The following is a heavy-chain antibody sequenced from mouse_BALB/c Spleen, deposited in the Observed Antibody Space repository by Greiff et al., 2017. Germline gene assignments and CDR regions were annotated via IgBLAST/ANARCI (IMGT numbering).Heavy chain of an antibody. CDR2: IDPSNSET. V-gene: IGHV1S127*01. CDR1: GYTFTSYW. D-gene: IGHD1-2*01. J-gene: IGHJ4*01. CDR3: ASGPHYYGFGAAMDY. Sequence: QVQLQQSGPGLVRPGASVKMSCKASGYTFTSYWMHWVKQRPGQGLEWIGMIDPSNSETRLNQKFKDKATLNVDKSSNTAYMQLSSLTSEDSAVFYCASGPHYYGFGAAMDYWGQGTSVTVSS.